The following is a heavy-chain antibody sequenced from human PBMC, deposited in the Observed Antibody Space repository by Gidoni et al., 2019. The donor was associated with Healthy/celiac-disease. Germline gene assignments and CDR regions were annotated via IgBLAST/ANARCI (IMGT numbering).Heavy chain of an antibody. CDR1: GGTFSIYA. V-gene: IGHV1-69*01. D-gene: IGHD6-6*01. CDR3: ARDVSSSYWFDP. J-gene: IGHJ5*02. Sequence: VQLVPSGAEVKKPGSSVKVSCKASGGTFSIYAISWVRQAPGQGLGWMGGIIPIFGTANYAQKFQGRVTITADESTSTAYMGLSSLRSEDTAVYYCARDVSSSYWFDPWGQGTLVTVSS. CDR2: IIPIFGTA.